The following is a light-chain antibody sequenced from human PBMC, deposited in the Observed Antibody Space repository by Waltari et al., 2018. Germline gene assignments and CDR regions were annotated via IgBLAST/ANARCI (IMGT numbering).Light chain of an antibody. CDR1: QSVSSN. V-gene: IGKV3-15*01. J-gene: IGKJ1*01. CDR3: QQYNNWPPWT. Sequence: EIVMTQSPATLSVSPGERATLSCRASQSVSSNLAWDQQKPGQAHRLLIYGASTRATGIPARFSGSGSGTEFTLTISSLQSEDFAVYYCQQYNNWPPWTFGQGTKVEIK. CDR2: GAS.